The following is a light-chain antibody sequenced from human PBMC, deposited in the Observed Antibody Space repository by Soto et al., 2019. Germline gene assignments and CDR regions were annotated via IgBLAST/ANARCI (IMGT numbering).Light chain of an antibody. CDR2: EVS. CDR1: TSDVGGYNY. J-gene: IGLJ1*01. CDR3: LSKTSTISYV. V-gene: IGLV2-14*01. Sequence: SALTRPASVSGSPGQSISRSGTGTTSDVGGYNYVSWYQQHPGKVPKLLIHEVSNRPSGVSNRFSGSKSGNTASLTISGLQAEDEADYYCLSKTSTISYVFGTGTKV.